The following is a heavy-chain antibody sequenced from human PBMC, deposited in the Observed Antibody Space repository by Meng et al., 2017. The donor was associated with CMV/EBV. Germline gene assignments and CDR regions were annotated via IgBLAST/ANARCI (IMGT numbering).Heavy chain of an antibody. CDR1: GFTFSSYA. CDR2: ISYDGSNK. CDR3: ARVLYSSSWYFVDYYYYYGMDV. V-gene: IGHV3-30-3*01. Sequence: GESLKISCAASGFTFSSYAMHWVRQAPGKGLEWVAVISYDGSNKYYADSVKGRFTISRDTSKNTLYLQMNSLRAEDTAVYYCARVLYSSSWYFVDYYYYYGMDVWGQGTTVTVSS. D-gene: IGHD6-13*01. J-gene: IGHJ6*02.